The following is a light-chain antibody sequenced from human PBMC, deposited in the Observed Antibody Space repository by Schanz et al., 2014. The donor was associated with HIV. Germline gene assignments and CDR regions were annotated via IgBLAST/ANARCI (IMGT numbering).Light chain of an antibody. CDR3: ETWDSNTRL. Sequence: QLVLTQSSSASASLGSSVKLTCTLTSGHSTYIIAWHQHQPGKAPRYLMKLEGSGSYNKGSGVPDRFSGSSSGADRYLTISNLQSEDEADYYCETWDSNTRLFGGGTKLTVL. CDR2: LEGSGSY. J-gene: IGLJ2*01. V-gene: IGLV4-60*03. CDR1: SGHSTYI.